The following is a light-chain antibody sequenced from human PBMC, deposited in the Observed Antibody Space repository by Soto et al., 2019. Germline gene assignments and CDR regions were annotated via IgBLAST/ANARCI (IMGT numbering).Light chain of an antibody. Sequence: DIQVTQSPSSVSASVGDRATITCRASQSISNYLNWYQQRPGKAPKXMIYLASSLSSGVPSKFSGSGSGTDFTLTISVLQPEDSATYYCQQTYKTPLTFGQGTKVDIK. J-gene: IGKJ1*01. CDR3: QQTYKTPLT. V-gene: IGKV1-39*01. CDR1: QSISNY. CDR2: LAS.